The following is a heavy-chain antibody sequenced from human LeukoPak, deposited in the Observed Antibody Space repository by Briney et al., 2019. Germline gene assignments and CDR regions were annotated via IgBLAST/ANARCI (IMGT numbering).Heavy chain of an antibody. CDR1: GYTFTSYG. CDR2: ISANNGNH. Sequence: ASVKVSCKASGYTFTSYGISWVRQAPGQGLEWMGWISANNGNHNYAQQLQGRVTITTNASTSTAYMELRSLRSDDPAVYYCARSPYCSSTSCYRVHYYMDVWGKGTTVTVSS. J-gene: IGHJ6*03. D-gene: IGHD2-2*01. CDR3: ARSPYCSSTSCYRVHYYMDV. V-gene: IGHV1-18*01.